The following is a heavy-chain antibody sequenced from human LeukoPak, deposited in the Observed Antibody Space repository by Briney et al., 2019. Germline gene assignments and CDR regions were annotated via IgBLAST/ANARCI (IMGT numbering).Heavy chain of an antibody. V-gene: IGHV3-7*01. J-gene: IGHJ4*02. D-gene: IGHD6-13*01. CDR3: ASFWKQQLVFGHWWTFDY. CDR2: IKQDGSEK. CDR1: GFTFSSYW. Sequence: GGSLRLSCAASGFTFSSYWMSWVRQAPGKGLEWVANIKQDGSEKYYVDSVEGRFTISRDNAKNSLYLQMNSLRAEDTAAYYCASFWKQQLVFGHWWTFDYWGQGTLVTVSS.